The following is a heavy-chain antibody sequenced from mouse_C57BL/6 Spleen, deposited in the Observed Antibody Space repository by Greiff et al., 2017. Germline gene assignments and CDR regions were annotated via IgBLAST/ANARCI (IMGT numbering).Heavy chain of an antibody. CDR1: GYTFTSYW. CDR3: ARAYDYDRAMDY. D-gene: IGHD2-4*01. CDR2: IYPGSGST. J-gene: IGHJ4*01. V-gene: IGHV1-55*01. Sequence: QVQLQQPGAELVKPGASVKMSCKASGYTFTSYWITWVKQRPGQGLEWIGDIYPGSGSTNYNEKFKSNATLTVDTSSSTAYMQLSSLTSEDSAVYYCARAYDYDRAMDYWGQGTSVTVSS.